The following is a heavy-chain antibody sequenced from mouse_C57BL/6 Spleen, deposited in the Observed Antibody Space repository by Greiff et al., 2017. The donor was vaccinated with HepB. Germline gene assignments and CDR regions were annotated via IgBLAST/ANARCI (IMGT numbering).Heavy chain of an antibody. Sequence: QVQLQQPGAELVRPGSSVKLSCKASGYTFTSYWMYWVKQRPIQGLEWIGNIDPSDSETHYNQKFKDKATLTVDKSSSTAYMQLSSLTSEDSAVYYGAREYYDYDGGDAMDYWGQGTSVTVSS. D-gene: IGHD2-4*01. CDR3: AREYYDYDGGDAMDY. J-gene: IGHJ4*01. CDR1: GYTFTSYW. V-gene: IGHV1-52*01. CDR2: IDPSDSET.